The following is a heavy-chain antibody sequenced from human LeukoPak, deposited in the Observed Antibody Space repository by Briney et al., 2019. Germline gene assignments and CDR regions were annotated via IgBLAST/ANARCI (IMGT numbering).Heavy chain of an antibody. CDR3: ARWEYTYGPFDY. Sequence: SETLSLTCTVSGGSISSYYWSLIRQPPGKGLEWIGYIYYSGSTNYNPSLKSRVTISVDTSKNQFSLKLSSVTAADTAVYYCARWEYTYGPFDYWGQGTLVTVSS. CDR1: GGSISSYY. V-gene: IGHV4-59*01. D-gene: IGHD5-18*01. J-gene: IGHJ4*02. CDR2: IYYSGST.